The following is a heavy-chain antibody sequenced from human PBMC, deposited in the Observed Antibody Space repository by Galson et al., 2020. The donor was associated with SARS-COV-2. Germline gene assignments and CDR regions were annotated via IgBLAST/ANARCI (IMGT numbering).Heavy chain of an antibody. J-gene: IGHJ4*02. Sequence: HSETLSLTCAVSGGSISNSAYYWGWVRRPPGKGPEWIGSIFYTGNTHYNPSLKSRVTMSVDTSKNQFSLRLNFVTAADTAVYHCARHVSRFGSLYYFDNWGQGTLVTVSS. CDR1: GGSISNSAYY. V-gene: IGHV4-39*01. D-gene: IGHD3-10*01. CDR3: ARHVSRFGSLYYFDN. CDR2: IFYTGNT.